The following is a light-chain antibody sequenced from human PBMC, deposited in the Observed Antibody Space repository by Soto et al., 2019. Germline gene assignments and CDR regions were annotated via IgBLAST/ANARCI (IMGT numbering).Light chain of an antibody. V-gene: IGKV4-1*01. J-gene: IGKJ3*01. Sequence: DIVMTQSPDSLAVSLGERAAINCKSSQSVFYSSKNRNYLAWYQQKPGQPPKLLIYWASTRETGVPDRFSGSGSGTDFALTISSLQAEDVAVYYCQQYYSTPLFTFGPGTKVEVK. CDR2: WAS. CDR1: QSVFYSSKNRNY. CDR3: QQYYSTPLFT.